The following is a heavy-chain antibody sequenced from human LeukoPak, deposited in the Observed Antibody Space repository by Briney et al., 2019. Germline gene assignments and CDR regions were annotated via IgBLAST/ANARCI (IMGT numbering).Heavy chain of an antibody. Sequence: GGSLRLSCAASGFTFSGYGVSWVRQAPGKGLEWVSAISGSGGNTYYADSVKGRFTISRDNSKNTLYLQMNSLRAEDTAVYNCAKTAYCGADCYSWYFDYWGQGTLVTVSS. CDR1: GFTFSGYG. D-gene: IGHD2-21*02. J-gene: IGHJ4*02. V-gene: IGHV3-23*01. CDR3: AKTAYCGADCYSWYFDY. CDR2: ISGSGGNT.